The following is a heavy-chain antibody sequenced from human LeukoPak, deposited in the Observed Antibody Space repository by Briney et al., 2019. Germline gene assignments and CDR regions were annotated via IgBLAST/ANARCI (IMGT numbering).Heavy chain of an antibody. D-gene: IGHD4-17*01. J-gene: IGHJ4*02. Sequence: SETLSLTCTVSGGSISSGSYYWSWIRQPAGKGLASIGRIYTSGSTNYNPSLKSRVTISVDTSKNQFSLKLSSVTAADTAVYYCASLDYGDYSRDYWGQGTLVTVSS. CDR1: GGSISSGSYY. CDR2: IYTSGST. V-gene: IGHV4-61*02. CDR3: ASLDYGDYSRDY.